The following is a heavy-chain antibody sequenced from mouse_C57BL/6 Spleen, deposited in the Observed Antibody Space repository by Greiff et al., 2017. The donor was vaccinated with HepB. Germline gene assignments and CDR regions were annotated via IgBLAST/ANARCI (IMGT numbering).Heavy chain of an antibody. V-gene: IGHV5-9*01. Sequence: EVQVVESGGGLVKPGGSLKLSCAASGFTFSSYTMSWVRQTPEKRLEWVATISGGGGNTYYPDSVKGRFTISRDNAKNTLYLQMSSLRSDDTALYYCARQGSSYAMDYWGQGTSVTVSS. J-gene: IGHJ4*01. CDR2: ISGGGGNT. D-gene: IGHD1-1*01. CDR3: ARQGSSYAMDY. CDR1: GFTFSSYT.